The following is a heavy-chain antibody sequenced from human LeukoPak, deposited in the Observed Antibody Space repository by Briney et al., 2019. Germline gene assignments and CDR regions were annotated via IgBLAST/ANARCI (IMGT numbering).Heavy chain of an antibody. CDR1: GYTFTGYY. Sequence: GASVRVSCKASGYTFTGYYIHWVRQAPGQGLEWMVWINPNSGGTNYAQKFQGRVTMTRDTSISTAYMELSRLRSDDTAVYYCARDPLQYSSGWYYVSAGSGFDPWGQGTLVTVSS. D-gene: IGHD6-19*01. CDR2: INPNSGGT. V-gene: IGHV1-2*02. CDR3: ARDPLQYSSGWYYVSAGSGFDP. J-gene: IGHJ5*02.